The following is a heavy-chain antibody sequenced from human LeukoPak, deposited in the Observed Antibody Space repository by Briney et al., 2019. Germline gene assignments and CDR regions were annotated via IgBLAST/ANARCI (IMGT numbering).Heavy chain of an antibody. J-gene: IGHJ4*02. Sequence: ASVKVSCKASGYTFTSYYMHWVRQAPGQGLEWMGIINPSGGSTSYAQKFQGWVTMTRDTSISTAYMELSRLRSDDTAVYYCARDHTGIRGSSWLDYWGQGTLVTVSS. D-gene: IGHD6-13*01. V-gene: IGHV1-46*01. CDR1: GYTFTSYY. CDR2: INPSGGST. CDR3: ARDHTGIRGSSWLDY.